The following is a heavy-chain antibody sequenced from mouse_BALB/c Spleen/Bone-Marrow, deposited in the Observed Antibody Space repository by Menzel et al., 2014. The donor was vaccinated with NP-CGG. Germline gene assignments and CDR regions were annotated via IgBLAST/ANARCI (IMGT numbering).Heavy chain of an antibody. D-gene: IGHD2-2*01. CDR2: INPSNGGT. J-gene: IGHJ1*01. V-gene: IGHV1S81*02. Sequence: QVQLQQSGADLVKPGASVKLSCKASGYTFTSYYMYWVKQRPGQGLEWIGEINPSNGGTNFNEKFKSKATLTVDKSSSTAYMQLSSLTSEDSAVYYCTRSGTSWLRRSWYFDGWGAGTTVTVSS. CDR3: TRSGTSWLRRSWYFDG. CDR1: GYTFTSYY.